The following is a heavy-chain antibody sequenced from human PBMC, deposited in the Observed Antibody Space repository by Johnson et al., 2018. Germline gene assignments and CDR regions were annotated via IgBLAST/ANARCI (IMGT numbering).Heavy chain of an antibody. D-gene: IGHD2-15*01. CDR2: IKSKTDGGTT. J-gene: IGHJ4*02. Sequence: EVQLLESGGGLVKPGGSLRLSWAASGFTFSTAWRNWVRQAPGQGLEGVGRIKSKTDGGTTDFAAPVKDRFTISRDDSKNTLYLQMNSLKTDDTAVNYCTTPTLGYWGQGTLVTVSS. V-gene: IGHV3-15*07. CDR1: GFTFSTAW. CDR3: TTPTLGY.